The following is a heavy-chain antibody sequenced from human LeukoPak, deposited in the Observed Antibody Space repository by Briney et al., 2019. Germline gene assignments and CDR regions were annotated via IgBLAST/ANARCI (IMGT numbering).Heavy chain of an antibody. V-gene: IGHV3-74*01. CDR1: GFNFASNW. J-gene: IGHJ4*02. CDR2: INSGGSGT. D-gene: IGHD1-7*01. CDR3: AKLPALTVDY. Sequence: QPGGSLRLSCAASGFNFASNWMHWVRQTPGKGLVWVSRINSGGSGTSYADSVEGRFTTSRDNAKNTLYLQMNSLRAEDTAVYYCAKLPALTVDYWGQGTLVTVSS.